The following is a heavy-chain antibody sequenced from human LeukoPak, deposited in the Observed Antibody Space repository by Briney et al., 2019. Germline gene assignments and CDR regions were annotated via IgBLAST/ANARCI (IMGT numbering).Heavy chain of an antibody. Sequence: ASVKVSCKASGYTFTNYDVNWVRQASGQGLEWMGYMKPNSGNTGYAQKFQGRVTMTRDTSISTAYIELSSLRSEDTAVYYCARGGVVGATHFDYWGQGTLVTVSS. D-gene: IGHD1-26*01. J-gene: IGHJ4*02. CDR2: MKPNSGNT. CDR1: GYTFTNYD. V-gene: IGHV1-8*01. CDR3: ARGGVVGATHFDY.